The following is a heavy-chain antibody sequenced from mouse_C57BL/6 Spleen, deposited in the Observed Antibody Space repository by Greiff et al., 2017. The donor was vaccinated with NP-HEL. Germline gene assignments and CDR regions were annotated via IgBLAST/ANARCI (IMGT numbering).Heavy chain of an antibody. CDR1: GYAFSSYW. D-gene: IGHD1-1*01. CDR2: IYPGDGDT. J-gene: IGHJ2*01. CDR3: ARITTVVAPYFDY. V-gene: IGHV1-80*01. Sequence: VKLQESGAELVKPGASVKISCKASGYAFSSYWMNWVKQRPGKGLEWIGQIYPGDGDTNYNGKFKGKATLTADKSSSTAYMQLSSLTSEDSAVYFCARITTVVAPYFDYWGQGTTLTVSS.